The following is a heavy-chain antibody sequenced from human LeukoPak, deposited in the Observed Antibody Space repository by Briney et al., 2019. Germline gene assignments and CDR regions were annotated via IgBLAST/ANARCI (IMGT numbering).Heavy chain of an antibody. V-gene: IGHV3-23*01. Sequence: GGSLRFSCAASGFTFSSYAMSWVRQAPGKGLEWVSAISGSGGSTYYADSVKGRFTISRDNSKNTLYLQMNSLRAEDTAVYYCAKEPRNAGRIQLWFSGDAFDIWGQGTMVTVSS. CDR2: ISGSGGST. J-gene: IGHJ3*02. CDR3: AKEPRNAGRIQLWFSGDAFDI. D-gene: IGHD5-18*01. CDR1: GFTFSSYA.